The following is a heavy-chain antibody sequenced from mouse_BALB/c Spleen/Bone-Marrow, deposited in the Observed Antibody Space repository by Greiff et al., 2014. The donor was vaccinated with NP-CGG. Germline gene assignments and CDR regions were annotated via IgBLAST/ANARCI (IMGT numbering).Heavy chain of an antibody. D-gene: IGHD1-2*01. V-gene: IGHV1-87*01. CDR1: GYNFTTHW. Sequence: QLQQSGAELARPGASVKLSCKASGYNFTTHWMQWVKQRPGQGLEWIGAIYPGDGDTRYTQKFKGKATLTADKSSSTAYMQLSDLASEDSAVYYCARGDYGYHWYFDVWGAGTTVTVSS. CDR2: IYPGDGDT. J-gene: IGHJ1*01. CDR3: ARGDYGYHWYFDV.